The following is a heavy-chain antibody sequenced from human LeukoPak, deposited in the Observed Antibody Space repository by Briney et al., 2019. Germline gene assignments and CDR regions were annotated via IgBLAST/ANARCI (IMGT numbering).Heavy chain of an antibody. CDR1: GGYIGKFY. D-gene: IGHD3-16*01. Sequence: PSETLSLTCSVSGGYIGKFYWSWIRQSPGMGLEWIGYAYYSGTTRYNRSFRGRVSMSADDSRNLFSLRLRSVTAADTAVYYCARNDYYGLGSYNWFFDLWGRGTLVTVSS. V-gene: IGHV4-59*01. J-gene: IGHJ2*01. CDR2: AYYSGTT. CDR3: ARNDYYGLGSYNWFFDL.